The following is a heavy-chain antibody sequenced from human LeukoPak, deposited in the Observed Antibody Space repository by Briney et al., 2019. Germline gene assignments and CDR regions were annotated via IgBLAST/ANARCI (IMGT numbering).Heavy chain of an antibody. J-gene: IGHJ5*02. CDR2: RKEDGSFT. CDR1: GLIVSREW. D-gene: IGHD3-3*01. CDR3: ARLMYYDFWSGYSPKIDEIDP. V-gene: IGHV3-74*01. Sequence: GGSLRLSCRVSGLIVSREWMHWVRQAPGEGLLWSHRRKEDGSFTGYADSVEGRFTISRDNSKNTLYLQMNSLRAEDTAVYYCARLMYYDFWSGYSPKIDEIDPWGQGTLVTVSS.